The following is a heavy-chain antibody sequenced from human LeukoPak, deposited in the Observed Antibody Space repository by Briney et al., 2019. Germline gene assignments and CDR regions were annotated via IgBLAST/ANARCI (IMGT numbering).Heavy chain of an antibody. CDR1: GFAFSSYG. CDR3: AKDPLGASSFVYFHY. J-gene: IGHJ1*01. D-gene: IGHD1-26*01. CDR2: IQYDGTIK. V-gene: IGHV3-30*02. Sequence: PGGSLRLSCAASGFAFSSYGMHWVRQAPGKGLEWVTFIQYDGTIKYYADSVKGRFTISRDNSKNTLYLQINSLSAEDTAVYYCAKDPLGASSFVYFHYWGQGALVTVSS.